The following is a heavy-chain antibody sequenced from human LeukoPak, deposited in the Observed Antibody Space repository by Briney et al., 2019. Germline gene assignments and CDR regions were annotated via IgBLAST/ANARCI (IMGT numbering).Heavy chain of an antibody. D-gene: IGHD6-13*01. Sequence: PSETLSLTCTVSGGSISSYYWSWIRQPPGKGLEWIGYIYYSGSTNYNPSLKSRVTISVDTSKNQFSLKLSSVTAADTAVYYCARSMGYSSSWYPGEDNWFDPWGQGTLVTVSS. V-gene: IGHV4-59*08. CDR2: IYYSGST. CDR3: ARSMGYSSSWYPGEDNWFDP. J-gene: IGHJ5*02. CDR1: GGSISSYY.